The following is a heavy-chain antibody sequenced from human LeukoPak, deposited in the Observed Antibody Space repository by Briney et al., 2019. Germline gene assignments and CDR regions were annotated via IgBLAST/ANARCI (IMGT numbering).Heavy chain of an antibody. D-gene: IGHD2-15*01. CDR1: GYSFTSYW. J-gene: IGHJ4*02. Sequence: GESLKISCKGSGYSFTSYWIGWVRQMPGKGLEWMGIIYPGDSDTRYSPSFQGQVTILADKSISTAYLQWSSLKASDTAMYYCARSRAALGYCSGGSCYAPYYWGQGTLVTVSS. CDR2: IYPGDSDT. CDR3: ARSRAALGYCSGGSCYAPYY. V-gene: IGHV5-51*01.